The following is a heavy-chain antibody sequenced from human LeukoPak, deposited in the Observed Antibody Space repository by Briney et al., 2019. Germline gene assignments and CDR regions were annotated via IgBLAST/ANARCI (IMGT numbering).Heavy chain of an antibody. V-gene: IGHV1-2*02. J-gene: IGHJ4*02. CDR3: ARGIYSYSTPFDY. CDR2: INPNSGAT. Sequence: ASVKVSCKASGYSFTGYYIHWVRQAPGQGLEWMGWINPNSGATNYAQKFQGRVTVTRDRTISTVYMELSSLGSDDTAVYYCARGIYSYSTPFDYWGQGTLVTVSS. CDR1: GYSFTGYY. D-gene: IGHD2/OR15-2a*01.